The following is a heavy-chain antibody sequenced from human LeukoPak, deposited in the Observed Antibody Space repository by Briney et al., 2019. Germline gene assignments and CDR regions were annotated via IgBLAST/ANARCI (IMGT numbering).Heavy chain of an antibody. D-gene: IGHD3-22*01. CDR2: INLNSGGT. CDR3: AISTYYYDSSVPYYFDY. Sequence: ASVKVSCKASGYTFTGYYMHWVRQAPGQGLEWMGWINLNSGGTNDAQKFQDRVTMTRDTSISTAYMELSRLRSGDTAVYYCAISTYYYDSSVPYYFDYWGQGTLVTVSS. CDR1: GYTFTGYY. J-gene: IGHJ4*02. V-gene: IGHV1-2*02.